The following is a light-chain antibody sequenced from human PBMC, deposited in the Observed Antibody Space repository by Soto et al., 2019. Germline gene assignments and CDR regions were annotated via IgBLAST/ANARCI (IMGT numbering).Light chain of an antibody. V-gene: IGKV3-15*01. Sequence: EIVMTPSPATLSVSPGERATLSCRASQSISSDLAWYQQKPGQAPRLFIYGAFTRATGIPARISGSGSGTEFTLTISSLQSEDVAVYYCQQYNNWPWTFGQGTKVDIK. CDR2: GAF. CDR1: QSISSD. CDR3: QQYNNWPWT. J-gene: IGKJ1*01.